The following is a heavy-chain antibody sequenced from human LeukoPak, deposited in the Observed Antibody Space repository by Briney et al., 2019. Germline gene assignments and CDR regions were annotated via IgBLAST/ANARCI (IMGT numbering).Heavy chain of an antibody. CDR3: VRHNNYALDY. CDR1: GYSFTTYW. D-gene: IGHD5-18*01. Sequence: GESLKISCEGSGYSFTTYWIGRVRQMPGKGLEWVGIIFPTNSDTKYSPSFQGQVTISADKSISTAYLQWRGLTASDTAMYYCVRHNNYALDYWGQGTLVTVSS. CDR2: IFPTNSDT. J-gene: IGHJ4*02. V-gene: IGHV5-51*01.